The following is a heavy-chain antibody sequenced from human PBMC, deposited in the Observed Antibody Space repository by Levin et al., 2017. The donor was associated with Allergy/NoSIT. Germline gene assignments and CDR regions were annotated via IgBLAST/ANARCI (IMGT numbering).Heavy chain of an antibody. V-gene: IGHV4-34*01. CDR1: GGSFSGYY. CDR3: ARAQGYYGSGSYYTPRGARMDV. J-gene: IGHJ6*02. Sequence: SQTLSLTCAVYGGSFSGYYWSWIRQPPGKGLEWIGEINHSGSTNYNPSLKSRVTISVDTSKNQFSLKLSSVTAADTAVYYCARAQGYYGSGSYYTPRGARMDVWGQGTTVTVSS. D-gene: IGHD3-10*01. CDR2: INHSGST.